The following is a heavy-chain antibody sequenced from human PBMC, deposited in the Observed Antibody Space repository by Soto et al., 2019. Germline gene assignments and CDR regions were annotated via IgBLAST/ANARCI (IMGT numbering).Heavy chain of an antibody. V-gene: IGHV1-18*01. D-gene: IGHD3-22*01. Sequence: QVQLVQSGAEVREPVASVRVSCKASGYTFTRYGLTWVRQARGQGLEWMGWISGYHGDSNSAQKFQGRGTMTTDKITKTAYMEVRSLRSDDTAVYFCGRYTIFGADVSSKYIYGVDLWGQGTTVTVSS. J-gene: IGHJ6*02. CDR2: ISGYHGDS. CDR3: GRYTIFGADVSSKYIYGVDL. CDR1: GYTFTRYG.